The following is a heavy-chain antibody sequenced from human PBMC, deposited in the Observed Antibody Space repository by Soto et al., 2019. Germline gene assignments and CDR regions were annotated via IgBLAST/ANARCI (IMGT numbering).Heavy chain of an antibody. V-gene: IGHV3-21*06. CDR1: GFTFTRHS. CDR2: ISSTTNYI. Sequence: GSLRLSCAASGFTFTRHSMSWVRQAPGKGLEWVSSISSTTNYIYYGDSMKGRFTISRDNAKNSLYLEMNSLRAEDTAVYYCARESEDLTSNFDYWGQGTLVTVSS. CDR3: ARESEDLTSNFDY. J-gene: IGHJ4*02.